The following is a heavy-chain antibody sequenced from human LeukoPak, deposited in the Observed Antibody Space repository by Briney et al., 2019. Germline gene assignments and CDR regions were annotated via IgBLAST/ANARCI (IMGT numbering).Heavy chain of an antibody. V-gene: IGHV1-69*05. D-gene: IGHD3-3*01. CDR1: GGTFSSYG. CDR2: IIPIFGTA. Sequence: VASVKVSCKASGGTFSSYGVSWVRQAPGQGLEWMGGIIPIFGTANYAQKFQGRVTITTDESTSTAYMELSSLRSEDTAVYYCARDSGNYWSGYYAFDPWGQGTLVTVSS. J-gene: IGHJ5*02. CDR3: ARDSGNYWSGYYAFDP.